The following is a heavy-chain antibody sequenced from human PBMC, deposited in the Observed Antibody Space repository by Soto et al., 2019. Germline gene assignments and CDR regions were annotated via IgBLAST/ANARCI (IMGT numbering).Heavy chain of an antibody. CDR3: ARFVGATSGAFDI. D-gene: IGHD1-26*01. CDR1: VGTFSSYA. J-gene: IGHJ3*02. V-gene: IGHV1-69*01. Sequence: QVQLVQSGAEVKKPGSSVKVSCKASVGTFSSYAISWVRQAPGQGLEWMGGIIPIFGTANYAQKFQGRVTITADESTRTAYMELSSLRSEDTAVYDCARFVGATSGAFDIWGQGTMVTVSS. CDR2: IIPIFGTA.